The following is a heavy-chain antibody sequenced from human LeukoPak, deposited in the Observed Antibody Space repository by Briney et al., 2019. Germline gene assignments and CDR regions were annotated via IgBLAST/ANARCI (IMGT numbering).Heavy chain of an antibody. Sequence: ASVKVSCKASGYTFTSYAMNWVRQAPGQGLEWMGWINTNTGNPTYAQGFTGRFVFSLDTSVSTAYLQISSLKDEDTAVYYCARDAPYSRGWPIGGFMDVWGKGTTVTVSS. CDR3: ARDAPYSRGWPIGGFMDV. V-gene: IGHV7-4-1*02. CDR2: INTNTGNP. J-gene: IGHJ6*03. D-gene: IGHD6-19*01. CDR1: GYTFTSYA.